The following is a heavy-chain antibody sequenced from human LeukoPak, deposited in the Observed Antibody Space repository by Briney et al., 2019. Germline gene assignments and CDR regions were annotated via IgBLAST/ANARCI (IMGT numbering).Heavy chain of an antibody. J-gene: IGHJ6*03. CDR2: IIPIFGTA. CDR3: ARDVGDYGDYPYYYYYMDV. D-gene: IGHD4-17*01. Sequence: ASVKVSCKASGGTFSSYAISWVRQAPGQGLEWMGGIIPIFGTANYAQKFQGRVTITADKSTSTAYMELSSLRSEDTAVYYCARDVGDYGDYPYYYYYMDVWGKGTTVTVSS. V-gene: IGHV1-69*06. CDR1: GGTFSSYA.